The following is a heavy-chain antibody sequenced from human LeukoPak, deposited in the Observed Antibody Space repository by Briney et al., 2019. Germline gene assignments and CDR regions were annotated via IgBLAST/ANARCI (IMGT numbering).Heavy chain of an antibody. CDR2: ITGGGTSI. CDR1: GFTFSDYY. J-gene: IGHJ4*02. V-gene: IGHV3-11*01. D-gene: IGHD1-1*01. CDR3: TRDPAYNDN. Sequence: PGGSLRLSCEASGFTFSDYYINWIRQAPGRGLEWIAYITGGGTSIYYADSVKGRFTVSRDNAANSVFLQMDSLRVDDSAVYFCTRDPAYNDNWGQETLVTVSS.